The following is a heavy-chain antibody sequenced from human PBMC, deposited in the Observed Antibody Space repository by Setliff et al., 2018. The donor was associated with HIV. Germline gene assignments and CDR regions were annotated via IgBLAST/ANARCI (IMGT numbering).Heavy chain of an antibody. CDR2: IYYSGST. CDR3: ARKLDIVATIF. CDR1: GGSISSSSYY. D-gene: IGHD5-12*01. Sequence: SETLSLTCTVSGGSISSSSYYWGWIRQPRRKGLEWIGSIYYSGSTYYNPSLKSRVTISVDTSKNQFSLKLSSVTAADTAVYYCARKLDIVATIFWGQGTLVTVSS. V-gene: IGHV4-39*01. J-gene: IGHJ4*02.